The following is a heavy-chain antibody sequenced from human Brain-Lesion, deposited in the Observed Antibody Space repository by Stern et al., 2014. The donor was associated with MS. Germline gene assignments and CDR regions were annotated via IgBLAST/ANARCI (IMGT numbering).Heavy chain of an antibody. CDR1: GFTFSGYW. J-gene: IGHJ4*02. CDR2: INRDGSST. V-gene: IGHV3-74*01. Sequence: EAQLVDSGGGLVQPGGSLRLSCAASGFTFSGYWMHWVRQAPGKGLAWVSRINRDGSSTADADSVKGRFTISRDNAKNTLYLQMNSLRVEDTAVYYCARDQQSHGSGHFDYWGQGTLVTVSS. CDR3: ARDQQSHGSGHFDY. D-gene: IGHD3-10*01.